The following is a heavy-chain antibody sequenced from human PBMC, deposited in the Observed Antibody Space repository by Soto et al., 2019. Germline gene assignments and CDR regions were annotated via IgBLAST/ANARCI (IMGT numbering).Heavy chain of an antibody. D-gene: IGHD4-17*01. CDR2: IVVGSGNT. CDR3: AADIGDTVTTYYFDY. CDR1: GFTFTSSA. Sequence: QMQLVQSGPEVKKTGTSVKVSCKASGFTFTSSAVQWVRQARGQRLEWIGWIVVGSGNTNYAQKFQERVTITRDMSTSTAYMELSSLRSEDTAVYYCAADIGDTVTTYYFDYWGQGTLVTVSS. J-gene: IGHJ4*02. V-gene: IGHV1-58*01.